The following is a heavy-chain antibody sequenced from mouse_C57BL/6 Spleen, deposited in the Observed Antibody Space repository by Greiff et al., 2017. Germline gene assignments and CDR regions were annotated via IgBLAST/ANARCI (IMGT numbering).Heavy chain of an antibody. Sequence: EVLLQESGPGLVKPSQSLSLTCSVTGYSITSGYYWNWIRQFPGNKLEWMGYISYDGSNNYNPSLKNRISITRDTSKNQFFLKLNSVTTEDTATYYCARGHYGSSAMDYWGQGTSVTVSS. V-gene: IGHV3-6*01. D-gene: IGHD1-1*01. CDR3: ARGHYGSSAMDY. CDR1: GYSITSGYY. J-gene: IGHJ4*01. CDR2: ISYDGSN.